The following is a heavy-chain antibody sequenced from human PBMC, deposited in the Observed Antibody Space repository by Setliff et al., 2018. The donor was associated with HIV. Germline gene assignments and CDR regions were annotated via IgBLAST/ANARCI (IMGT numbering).Heavy chain of an antibody. J-gene: IGHJ4*02. CDR3: ARDPANSGGWD. CDR1: GYTFTKYG. V-gene: IGHV7-4-1*02. Sequence: ASVKVSCKASGYTFTKYGISWVRQAPGQGLEWMGWINPNTGNPTYAQGFTGRFVFSLDTSLSTAYLQISSLKAEDTAVYYCARDPANSGGWDWGQGTLVTVS. D-gene: IGHD6-19*01. CDR2: INPNTGNP.